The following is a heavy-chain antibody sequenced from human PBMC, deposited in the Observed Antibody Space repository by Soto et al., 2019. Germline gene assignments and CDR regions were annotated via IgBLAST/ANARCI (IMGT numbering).Heavy chain of an antibody. CDR3: ANEVDVAFSSLQYGMDV. J-gene: IGHJ6*01. D-gene: IGHD5-12*01. CDR1: GFTFNNFA. Sequence: QVQLVESGGGVVQPGRSLRLSCAASGFTFNNFAMHWVRQAPGKGLAWVAFISYDGTYKYYADSVRGRFTVYRDNSKSTLVLQMNSLKFEDTAVYVGANEVDVAFSSLQYGMDVWGQGTKVTVSS. CDR2: ISYDGTYK. V-gene: IGHV3-30*14.